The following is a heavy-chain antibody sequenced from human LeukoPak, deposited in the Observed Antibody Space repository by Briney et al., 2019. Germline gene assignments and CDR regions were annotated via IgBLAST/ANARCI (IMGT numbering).Heavy chain of an antibody. V-gene: IGHV4-59*01. Sequence: SQTLSLTCTVSGGSISSYYWSWIRQPPGKGLEWIGYIYYSGSTNYNPSLKSRVTISVDTSKSQFSLKLSSVTAADTAVYYCARGRYSSGCFDYWGQGTLVTVSS. J-gene: IGHJ4*02. D-gene: IGHD6-19*01. CDR1: GGSISSYY. CDR3: ARGRYSSGCFDY. CDR2: IYYSGST.